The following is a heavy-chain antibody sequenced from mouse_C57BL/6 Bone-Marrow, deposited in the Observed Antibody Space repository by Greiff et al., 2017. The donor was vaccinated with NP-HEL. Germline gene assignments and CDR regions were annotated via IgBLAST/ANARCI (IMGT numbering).Heavy chain of an antibody. D-gene: IGHD1-1*01. CDR3: ASSYYYGSSWFAY. J-gene: IGHJ3*01. CDR2: ISSGSSTI. CDR1: GFTFSDYG. V-gene: IGHV5-17*01. Sequence: EVQRVESGGGLVKPGGSLKLSCAASGFTFSDYGMHWVRQAPEKGLEWVAYISSGSSTIYYADTVKGRFTISRDNAKNTLFLQMTSLRSEDTAMYYCASSYYYGSSWFAYWGQGTLVTVSA.